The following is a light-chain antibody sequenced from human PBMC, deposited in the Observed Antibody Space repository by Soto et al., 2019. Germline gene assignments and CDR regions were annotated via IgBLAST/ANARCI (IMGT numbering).Light chain of an antibody. CDR1: QGVSRGY. J-gene: IGKJ3*01. CDR3: QQYGGSPFT. CDR2: GVS. V-gene: IGKV3-20*01. Sequence: EIVLTQSPDTLSLSPGERATLSCRASQGVSRGYLAWYQQKAGQAPRLLIYGVSSRATGVSHRFSGSGSGTDFTLTISGLEPEDVAMYYCQQYGGSPFTFGPGTKVEIK.